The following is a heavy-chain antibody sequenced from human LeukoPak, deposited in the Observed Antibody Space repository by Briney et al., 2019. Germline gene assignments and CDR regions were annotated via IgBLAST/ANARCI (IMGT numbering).Heavy chain of an antibody. J-gene: IGHJ4*02. D-gene: IGHD6-13*01. CDR3: ARVGVSSSWFLYFDY. CDR1: GGTFSSYA. CDR2: MNPNSGNT. Sequence: ASVKVSCKASGGTFSSYAISWVRQAPGQGLEWMGWMNPNSGNTGYAQKFQGRVTITRNTSISTAYMELSSLRSEDTAVYYCARVGVSSSWFLYFDYWGQGTLVTVSS. V-gene: IGHV1-8*03.